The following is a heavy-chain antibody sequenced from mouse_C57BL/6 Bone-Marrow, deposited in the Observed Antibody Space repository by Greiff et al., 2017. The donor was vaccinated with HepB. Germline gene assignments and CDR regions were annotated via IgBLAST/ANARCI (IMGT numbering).Heavy chain of an antibody. CDR2: ISSGSSTI. Sequence: EVQRVESGGGLVKPGGSLKLSCAASGFTFSDYGMHWVRQAPEKGLEWVAYISSGSSTIYYADTVKGRFTISRDNAKNTLFLQMTSLRSEDTAMYYCATLGPYYAMDYWGQGTSVTVSS. CDR1: GFTFSDYG. CDR3: ATLGPYYAMDY. J-gene: IGHJ4*01. V-gene: IGHV5-17*01.